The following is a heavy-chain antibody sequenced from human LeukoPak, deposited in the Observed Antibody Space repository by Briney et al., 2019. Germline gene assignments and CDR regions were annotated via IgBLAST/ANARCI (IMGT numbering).Heavy chain of an antibody. J-gene: IGHJ4*02. CDR3: ARGSGYSYGFPDY. CDR2: IYSGDIT. Sequence: GGSLRLSCAASGFSVSNNYMSWVRQAPGKGLEWVSVIYSGDITYYTDSVKGRFTISRDNSKNTLYLQMNSLRAEDTAVCYCARGSGYSYGFPDYWGQGTLVTVSS. D-gene: IGHD5-18*01. CDR1: GFSVSNNY. V-gene: IGHV3-53*01.